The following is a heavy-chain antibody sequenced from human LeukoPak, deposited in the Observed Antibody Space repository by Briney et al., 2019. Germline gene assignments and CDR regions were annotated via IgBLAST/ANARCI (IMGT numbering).Heavy chain of an antibody. CDR3: AKDGDAGYSSSRYFDY. D-gene: IGHD6-13*01. Sequence: GGSLRLSCAASGFTFSSYSMNWVRQAPGKGLEWVAVFVYDGSNKYYADSVKGRFTISRDSFKNTLYLQMNTLRPEDTAMYYCAKDGDAGYSSSRYFDYWGQGTLVTVSS. J-gene: IGHJ4*02. V-gene: IGHV3-30*18. CDR2: FVYDGSNK. CDR1: GFTFSSYS.